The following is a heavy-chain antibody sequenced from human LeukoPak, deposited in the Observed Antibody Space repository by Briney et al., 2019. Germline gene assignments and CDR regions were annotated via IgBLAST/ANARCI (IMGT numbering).Heavy chain of an antibody. J-gene: IGHJ4*02. D-gene: IGHD2-21*01. Sequence: GGSLRLSCAASGFTFSSYSMNWVRQAPGKGLEWVSSISSSSSYIYYADSVKGRFTISRDNAKNSLYLQMNSLRAEDMAVYYCAKSHVIASYVGDYWGQGTLVTVSS. CDR1: GFTFSSYS. V-gene: IGHV3-21*01. CDR3: AKSHVIASYVGDY. CDR2: ISSSSSYI.